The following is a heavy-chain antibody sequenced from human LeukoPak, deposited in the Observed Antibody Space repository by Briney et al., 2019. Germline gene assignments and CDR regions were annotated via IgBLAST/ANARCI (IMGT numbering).Heavy chain of an antibody. Sequence: SETLSLTCAVSGYSISSGYYWGWIRQPPGKGLEWIGSIYHSGSTYYNPSLKSRVTISVDTSKNQFSLKLRSVTAADTAVYYCARNRDTANDAFDIWGQGPMVTVSS. CDR1: GYSISSGYY. J-gene: IGHJ3*02. CDR2: IYHSGST. D-gene: IGHD5-18*01. V-gene: IGHV4-38-2*01. CDR3: ARNRDTANDAFDI.